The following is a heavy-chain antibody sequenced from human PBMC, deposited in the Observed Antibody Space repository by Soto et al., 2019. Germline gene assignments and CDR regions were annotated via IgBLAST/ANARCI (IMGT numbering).Heavy chain of an antibody. V-gene: IGHV3-23*01. J-gene: IGHJ3*02. CDR2: IGGGDGST. Sequence: EVQLLESGGGLVQPGGSLRLSCAASGFTFINYAMSWVRQAPGKGLEWVSTIGGGDGSTYYADSVKGRFTISRDNSNSALYLQMNSLRVGDTAIYYCAKGILVKPPGTRTFDIWGQGTMVIVFS. CDR3: AKGILVKPPGTRTFDI. CDR1: GFTFINYA. D-gene: IGHD6-13*01.